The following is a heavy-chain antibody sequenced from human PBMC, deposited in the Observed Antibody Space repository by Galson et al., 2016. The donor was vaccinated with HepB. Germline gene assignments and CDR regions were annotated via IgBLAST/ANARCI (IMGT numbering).Heavy chain of an antibody. CDR3: ARSGVGGDNNWFDS. CDR1: GASLSSYS. Sequence: SETLSLTCAVYGASLSSYSWTWIRQPPGRGLEWIGEIDHRGVSHCNPSLKSRVTLSVDPSKTQFSLNVSSVTAADTAVYFCARSGVGGDNNWFDSWGQGTRVLVSS. J-gene: IGHJ5*01. V-gene: IGHV4-34*01. CDR2: IDHRGVS. D-gene: IGHD3-3*01.